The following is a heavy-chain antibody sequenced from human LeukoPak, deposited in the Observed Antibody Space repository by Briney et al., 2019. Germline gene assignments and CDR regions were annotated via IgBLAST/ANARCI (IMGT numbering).Heavy chain of an antibody. CDR3: ARGHHLTGTTAWFDP. CDR1: GGSFSGHC. D-gene: IGHD1-20*01. Sequence: SETLSLTCAVYGGSFSGHCWSWIRQPPGKGLEWIGEINHSGSTNYNPSLKSRVTISVDTSKNQFSLKLSSVTAADTAVYYCARGHHLTGTTAWFDPWGQGALVTVSS. J-gene: IGHJ5*02. CDR2: INHSGST. V-gene: IGHV4-34*01.